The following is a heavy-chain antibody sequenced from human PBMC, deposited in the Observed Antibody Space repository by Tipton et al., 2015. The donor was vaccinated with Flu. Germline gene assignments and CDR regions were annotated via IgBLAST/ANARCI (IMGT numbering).Heavy chain of an antibody. CDR1: GGSIRGYY. CDR2: IYYTGGT. V-gene: IGHV4-59*08. CDR3: ARSRYYYFGMDV. J-gene: IGHJ6*02. Sequence: TLSLTCTVAGGSIRGYYWSWVRQPPGGGLEWIGYIYYTGGTTYNPSLKNRVAMSTDTSKNQFSLNVTSVTDADTAIYYCARSRYYYFGMDVWGQGTTVTVSS.